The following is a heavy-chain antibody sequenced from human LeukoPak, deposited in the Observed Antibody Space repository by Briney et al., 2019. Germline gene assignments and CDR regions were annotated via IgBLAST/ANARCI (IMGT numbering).Heavy chain of an antibody. CDR3: TTGKYYYDSSGYYSAFDI. V-gene: IGHV3-15*01. D-gene: IGHD3-22*01. Sequence: RGSLRLSCAASGFTFSNAWMSWVRQAPGKGLEWVGRIKSKTDGGTTDYAAPVKGRFTISRDDSRNTLYLQMNSLKTEDTAVYYCTTGKYYYDSSGYYSAFDIWGQGTMVTVSS. CDR2: IKSKTDGGTT. J-gene: IGHJ3*02. CDR1: GFTFSNAW.